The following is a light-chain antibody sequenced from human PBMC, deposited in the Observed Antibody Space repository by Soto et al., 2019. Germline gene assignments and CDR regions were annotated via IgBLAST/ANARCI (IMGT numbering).Light chain of an antibody. V-gene: IGLV2-8*01. Sequence: QSVLTQPPSASGSPGQSVTISCTGTSSDVGGYNYVSWYQQHPGKAPKLMIYEVSKRPSGVPFRFSASTDASSNSASLTISGLQTEDEADYYCQSYDADFVIFGGGTKVTVL. J-gene: IGLJ2*01. CDR2: EVS. CDR1: SSDVGGYNY. CDR3: QSYDADFVI.